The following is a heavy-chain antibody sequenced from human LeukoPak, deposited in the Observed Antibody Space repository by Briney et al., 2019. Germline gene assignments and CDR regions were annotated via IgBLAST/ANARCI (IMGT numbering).Heavy chain of an antibody. J-gene: IGHJ4*02. D-gene: IGHD1-14*01. CDR2: IYSGGAI. CDR3: ARRPGN. CDR1: GFAVGSNY. Sequence: GGSPRLSCVASGFAVGSNYMSWVRQAPGKGLEWVSLIYSGGAIRYADSVKGRFTISRDSSKNTLFLQMNDLTVKDTARYYCARRPGNWGQGILVTVSS. V-gene: IGHV3-53*01.